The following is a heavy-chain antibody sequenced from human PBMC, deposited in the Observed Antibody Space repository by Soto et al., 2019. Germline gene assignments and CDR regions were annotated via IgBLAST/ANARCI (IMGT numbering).Heavy chain of an antibody. D-gene: IGHD4-17*01. Sequence: SETLSLTCTVSGGSFSSSNYYWGWIRQPPGKGLEWIGNIFYGGGSGVAYYSPSLKSRVTISVDTSKNQFSLNMRSLTAADTAVYFSERRGGGDSLFDSWGQGKLVTVSS. CDR3: ERRGGGDSLFDS. J-gene: IGHJ4*02. CDR1: GGSFSSSNYY. CDR2: IFYGGGSGVA. V-gene: IGHV4-39*01.